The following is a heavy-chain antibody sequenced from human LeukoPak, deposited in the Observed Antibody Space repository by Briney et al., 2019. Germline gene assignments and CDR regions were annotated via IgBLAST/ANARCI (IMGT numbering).Heavy chain of an antibody. V-gene: IGHV3-23*01. D-gene: IGHD3-9*01. CDR2: ITGSGTNR. Sequence: PGASLRLSCVASGITFSNYAMSWVRQAPGKGLEWVSAITGSGTNRYYPDSLKGRFTTSRDNSKNTVFLQMNSLRREDTAIYYCVIWGDYDVLTGYYVPDYWGQGTLVTVAS. CDR1: GITFSNYA. CDR3: VIWGDYDVLTGYYVPDY. J-gene: IGHJ4*02.